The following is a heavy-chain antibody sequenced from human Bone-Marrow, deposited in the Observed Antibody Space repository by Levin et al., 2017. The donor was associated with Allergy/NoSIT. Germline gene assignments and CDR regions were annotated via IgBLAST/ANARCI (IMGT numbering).Heavy chain of an antibody. J-gene: IGHJ4*02. Sequence: GGSLRLSCAASGFTFSSYVMSWVRQAPGKGLEWVSDVSTSGADTYYADSVRGRFTISRDNSKNTLYLHLNSLRVEDTAVYYCAKFLPHYDRSGKVDNWGQGTLVTVSS. CDR3: AKFLPHYDRSGKVDN. CDR1: GFTFSSYV. D-gene: IGHD3-22*01. V-gene: IGHV3-23*01. CDR2: VSTSGADT.